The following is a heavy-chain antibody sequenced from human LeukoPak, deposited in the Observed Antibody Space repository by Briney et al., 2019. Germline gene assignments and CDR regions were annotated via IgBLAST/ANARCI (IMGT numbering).Heavy chain of an antibody. D-gene: IGHD3-10*01. CDR2: ISYDGSNK. CDR1: GFTFSSYG. V-gene: IGHV3-30*18. J-gene: IGHJ4*02. Sequence: GRSLRLSCAASGFTFSSYGMHWVRQAPGKGLEWVAVISYDGSNKYYADSVKGRFTISRDNSKSTLYLQMNSLRAEDTAVYYCAKDYGSGSYDDPFDYWGQGTLVTVSS. CDR3: AKDYGSGSYDDPFDY.